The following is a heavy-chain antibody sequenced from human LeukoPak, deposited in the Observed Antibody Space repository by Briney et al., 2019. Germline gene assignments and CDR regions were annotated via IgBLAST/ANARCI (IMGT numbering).Heavy chain of an antibody. CDR1: GFTSGDYA. J-gene: IGHJ4*02. CDR3: TRGPDLDTVLGRGLMFTVLFDF. V-gene: IGHV3-49*04. D-gene: IGHD5-18*01. CDR2: IRSKAFGGTT. Sequence: PGRSLRLSCTASGFTSGDYAMSWVRQAPGKGLEWVGLIRSKAFGGTTEYAASVKGRFTISRDESKSIAYLQMNSLKTEDTAVYYCTRGPDLDTVLGRGLMFTVLFDFWGQGTLVTVSS.